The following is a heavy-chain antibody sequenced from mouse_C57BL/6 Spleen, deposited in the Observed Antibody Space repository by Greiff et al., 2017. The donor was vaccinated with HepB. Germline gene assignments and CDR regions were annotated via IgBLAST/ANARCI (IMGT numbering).Heavy chain of an antibody. Sequence: QVQLQQSGPGLVAPSQSLSITCTVSGFSLTSYGVHWVRQPPGKGLEWLVVIWSDGSTTYNSALKSRLSISKDNSKSQVFLKMNSLQTDDTAMYYCARQGYYGSSYDYYAMDYWGQGTSVTVSS. D-gene: IGHD1-1*01. CDR2: IWSDGST. J-gene: IGHJ4*01. CDR3: ARQGYYGSSYDYYAMDY. V-gene: IGHV2-6-1*01. CDR1: GFSLTSYG.